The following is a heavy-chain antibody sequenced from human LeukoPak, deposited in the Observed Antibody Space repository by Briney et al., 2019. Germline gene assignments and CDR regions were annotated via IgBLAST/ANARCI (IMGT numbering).Heavy chain of an antibody. V-gene: IGHV3-49*04. J-gene: IGHJ3*02. Sequence: GGSLRLSCTASGFSFGDYDMIWVRQASGKGLEWVSLIRSKPYGGTTEYAASVKGRFIISRDDSNRIAYLQMNSLKTEDTAVYYCTRDWGDAFDIWGQGTMVTVSS. CDR3: TRDWGDAFDI. CDR2: IRSKPYGGTT. D-gene: IGHD3-16*01. CDR1: GFSFGDYD.